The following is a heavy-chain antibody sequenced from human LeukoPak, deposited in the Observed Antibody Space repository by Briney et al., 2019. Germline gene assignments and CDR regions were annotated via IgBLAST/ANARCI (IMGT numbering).Heavy chain of an antibody. CDR3: ARDRGKMATINFLDH. CDR2: VNNDGSST. Sequence: PGGSLRLSCPASGFTFNSYWMHWVRQAPGKGLVGVSHVNNDGSSTSYADSVKGRFIISRDNAKDTLYLQMKSLRAEDTAVYYCARDRGKMATINFLDHWGQRTLVTVSS. D-gene: IGHD5-24*01. CDR1: GFTFNSYW. J-gene: IGHJ4*02. V-gene: IGHV3-74*01.